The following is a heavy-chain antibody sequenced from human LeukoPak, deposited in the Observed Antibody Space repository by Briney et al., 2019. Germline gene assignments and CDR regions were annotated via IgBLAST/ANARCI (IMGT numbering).Heavy chain of an antibody. CDR3: ARLVEYGSGSR. Sequence: PSETLSLTCTVSGGSIISNSYYWGWIRQPPGKGLEWLGSIYYTGSTYYNASLKSRVTISVDTPKNQFSLKLRSVTAADTAVYYCARLVEYGSGSRWGQGTLVTVSS. CDR1: GGSIISNSYY. D-gene: IGHD3-10*01. CDR2: IYYTGST. V-gene: IGHV4-39*01. J-gene: IGHJ4*02.